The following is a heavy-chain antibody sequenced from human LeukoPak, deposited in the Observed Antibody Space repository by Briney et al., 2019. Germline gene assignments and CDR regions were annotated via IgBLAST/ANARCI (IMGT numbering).Heavy chain of an antibody. D-gene: IGHD2-2*01. CDR3: AKDRGMGRPVVPAASEYFQH. V-gene: IGHV3-23*01. J-gene: IGHJ1*01. Sequence: GGSLGLSCAASGFTFSSYAMSWVRQAPGKGLEWVSAISGSGGSTYYADSVKGRFTISRDNSKNTLYLQMNSLRAEDTAVYYCAKDRGMGRPVVPAASEYFQHWGQGTLVTVSS. CDR1: GFTFSSYA. CDR2: ISGSGGST.